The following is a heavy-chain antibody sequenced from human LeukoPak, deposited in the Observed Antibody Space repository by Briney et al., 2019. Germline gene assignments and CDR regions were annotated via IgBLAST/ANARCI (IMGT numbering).Heavy chain of an antibody. Sequence: GGSLRLSCAASAFSFSDYNMNWVRQAPGKGLEWVSSITSSGSYIYYADSVKGRFTISRDNAKNSLHLQLNSLRAEDTAIYYCARDPYSGTYSDYYYYYMDVWGKGTTVTVSS. CDR3: ARDPYSGTYSDYYYYYMDV. CDR2: ITSSGSYI. CDR1: AFSFSDYN. J-gene: IGHJ6*03. D-gene: IGHD1-26*01. V-gene: IGHV3-21*01.